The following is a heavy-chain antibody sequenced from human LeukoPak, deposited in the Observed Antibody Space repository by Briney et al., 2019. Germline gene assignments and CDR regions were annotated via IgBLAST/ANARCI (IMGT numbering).Heavy chain of an antibody. CDR3: ARGVYSSSWYSDYYYCMDV. Sequence: GASVKVSCKASGYTFTSYDVNWVRQATGQGLEWMGWMNPNSGNTGYAQKFQGRVTMTRNTSISTAYMELSSLRSEDTAVYYCARGVYSSSWYSDYYYCMDVWGKGTTVTVSS. CDR2: MNPNSGNT. V-gene: IGHV1-8*01. D-gene: IGHD6-13*01. CDR1: GYTFTSYD. J-gene: IGHJ6*03.